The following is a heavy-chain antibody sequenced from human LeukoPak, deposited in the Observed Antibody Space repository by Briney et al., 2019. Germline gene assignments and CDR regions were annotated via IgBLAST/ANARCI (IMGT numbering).Heavy chain of an antibody. V-gene: IGHV3-21*01. CDR3: ARDLSSYYYDSSGYNRYYFDL. D-gene: IGHD3-22*01. J-gene: IGHJ4*02. CDR2: ISFSSKYI. CDR1: GFTFNLYS. Sequence: GGSLRLSYAVSGFTFNLYSMIGVPPAPGKGLEGGSSISFSSKYIFYTDPVRGRFTFYRPNPKNSLYLQMNSTRAQHTPVYFCARDLSSYYYDSSGYNRYYFDLGGQGTGVTLSS.